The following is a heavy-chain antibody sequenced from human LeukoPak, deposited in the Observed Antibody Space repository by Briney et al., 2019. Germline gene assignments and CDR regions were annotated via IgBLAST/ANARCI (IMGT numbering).Heavy chain of an antibody. CDR3: ATDGNFDL. V-gene: IGHV4-4*07. Sequence: SETLSLTCTVSGDSISSYYWSWIRQPAGKGLEWIGRIHPSGSTNYNPSLRSRVTISVDTSKNQFSLKLSSVTAADTAVYYCATDGNFDLWGRGTLVTVSS. CDR2: IHPSGST. CDR1: GDSISSYY. D-gene: IGHD1-26*01. J-gene: IGHJ2*01.